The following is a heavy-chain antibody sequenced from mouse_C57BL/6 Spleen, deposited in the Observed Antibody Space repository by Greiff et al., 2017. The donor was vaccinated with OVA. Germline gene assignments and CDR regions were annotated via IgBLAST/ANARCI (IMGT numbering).Heavy chain of an antibody. CDR2: SRNKANDYTT. D-gene: IGHD4-1*01. J-gene: IGHJ2*01. CDR1: GFTFSDFY. Sequence: EVMLVESGGGLVQSGRSLRLSCAPSGFTFSDFYMEWVRQAPGKGLEWIAASRNKANDYTTEYSASVKGRFIVSRDTSQSILYLQMNALRAEDTAIYYCARDAAGNFDYWGQGTTLTVSS. V-gene: IGHV7-1*01. CDR3: ARDAAGNFDY.